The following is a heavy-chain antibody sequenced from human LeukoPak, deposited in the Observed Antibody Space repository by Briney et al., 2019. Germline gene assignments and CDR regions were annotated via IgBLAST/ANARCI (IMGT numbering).Heavy chain of an antibody. D-gene: IGHD2/OR15-2a*01. CDR1: GGSTSSYY. CDR3: ARGNLKWLDP. J-gene: IGHJ5*02. Sequence: PSETLSLTRTVSGGSTSSYYWSWIRQPPGKGLEWIGYIYYSESTNYNPSLKSRVTISVNTSKNQFSLKLSSVTAADTAVYYCARGNLKWLDPWGQGTLVTVSS. V-gene: IGHV4-59*01. CDR2: IYYSEST.